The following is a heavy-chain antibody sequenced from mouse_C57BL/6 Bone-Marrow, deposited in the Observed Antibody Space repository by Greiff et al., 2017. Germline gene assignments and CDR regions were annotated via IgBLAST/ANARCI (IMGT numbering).Heavy chain of an antibody. V-gene: IGHV5-17*01. D-gene: IGHD3-3*01. J-gene: IGHJ4*01. CDR1: GFTFSDYG. CDR2: ISSGSSTI. CDR3: ARQGLRAMDY. Sequence: VQLKESGGGLVKPGGSLKLSCAASGFTFSDYGMHWVRQAPEKGLEWVAYISSGSSTIYYADTVKGRFTITRDNAKNTLFLQMTSLRSEDTAMYYCARQGLRAMDYWGQGTSVTVSS.